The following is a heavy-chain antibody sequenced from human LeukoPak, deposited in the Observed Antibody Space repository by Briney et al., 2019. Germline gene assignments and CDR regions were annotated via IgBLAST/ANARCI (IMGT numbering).Heavy chain of an antibody. Sequence: EASVKVSCKASGYTFTGYYMHWVRQAPGQGHEWMGWINPNSGGTNYAQKFQGWVTMTRDTSISTAYMELSRLRSDDTAVYYCARAESGIAAAGPGGAFDIWGQGTMVTVSS. J-gene: IGHJ3*02. CDR2: INPNSGGT. D-gene: IGHD6-13*01. CDR1: GYTFTGYY. V-gene: IGHV1-2*04. CDR3: ARAESGIAAAGPGGAFDI.